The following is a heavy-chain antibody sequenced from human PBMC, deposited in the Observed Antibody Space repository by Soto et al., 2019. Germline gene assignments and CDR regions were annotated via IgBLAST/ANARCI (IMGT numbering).Heavy chain of an antibody. CDR3: ASIAAAGTSHFSGGMDV. J-gene: IGHJ6*02. CDR2: IYYSGST. CDR1: GGSISSYY. Sequence: QVQLQESGPGLVKPSETLSLTCTVSGGSISSYYWSWIRQPPGKGLEWIGYIYYSGSTNYNPSLKSRVTISVDTSKNQFSLKLSSVTAADTAVYYCASIAAAGTSHFSGGMDVWGQGTTVTVSS. V-gene: IGHV4-59*01. D-gene: IGHD6-13*01.